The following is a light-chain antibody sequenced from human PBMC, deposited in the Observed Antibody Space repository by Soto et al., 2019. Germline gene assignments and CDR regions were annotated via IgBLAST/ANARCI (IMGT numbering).Light chain of an antibody. CDR2: EGR. CDR1: SNDFGTYSL. CDR3: FSYARISTNLV. V-gene: IGLV2-23*01. Sequence: QSVLTQPASVSGSPGQSISICCSGASNDFGTYSLVSWYQQHPGNPPKLLIFEGRRRPSGVSDRFSGSNSDSTASLTISGLQAEDAADYFCFSYARISTNLVFGGGTKLTVL. J-gene: IGLJ3*02.